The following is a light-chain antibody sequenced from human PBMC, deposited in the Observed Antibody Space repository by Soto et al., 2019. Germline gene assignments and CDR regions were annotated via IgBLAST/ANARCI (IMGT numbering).Light chain of an antibody. CDR3: QQYNTYPLT. J-gene: IGKJ4*01. V-gene: IGKV1-5*01. CDR1: QTISNW. Sequence: DIQMTQSPSTLSASVGDRVTITCRASQTISNWLAWYQQKPGKAPQVLIFDASTLDGGVPSRFSGRRSGTDFTLTISSLQTSDFATYYCQQYNTYPLTFGGGTKVEI. CDR2: DAS.